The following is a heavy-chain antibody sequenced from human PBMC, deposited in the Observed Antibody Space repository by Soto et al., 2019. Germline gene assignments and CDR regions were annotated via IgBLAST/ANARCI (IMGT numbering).Heavy chain of an antibody. V-gene: IGHV1-3*01. Sequence: ASVKVSCKASGYTFTSYVMHWVRQAPGQGLEWMGWINAGNGNTKYSKKFQGRVTITRDTSASTAYMELSSLRSEDAAMYCCARLTYYYYYGMDVWGQETTVTVS. J-gene: IGHJ6*02. CDR2: INAGNGNT. D-gene: IGHD3-9*01. CDR3: ARLTYYYYYGMDV. CDR1: GYTFTSYV.